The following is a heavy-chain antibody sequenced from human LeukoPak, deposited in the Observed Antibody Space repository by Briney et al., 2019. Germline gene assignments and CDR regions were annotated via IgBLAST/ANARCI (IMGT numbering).Heavy chain of an antibody. CDR2: IWYDGSNK. CDR3: AKDALGPFDY. V-gene: IGHV3-33*06. J-gene: IGHJ4*02. CDR1: GFTFSSYG. Sequence: GGSLRLSCAASGFTFSSYGMHWVRQAPGKGLEWVAVIWYDGSNKYYADSVKGRFTISRDNSKNTLCLQMNSLRAEDTAVYYCAKDALGPFDYWGQGTLVTVSS. D-gene: IGHD7-27*01.